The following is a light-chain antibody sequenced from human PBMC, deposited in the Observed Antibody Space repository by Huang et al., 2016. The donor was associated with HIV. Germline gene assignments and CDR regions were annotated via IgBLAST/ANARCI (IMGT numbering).Light chain of an antibody. CDR1: QGVSNN. J-gene: IGKJ1*01. CDR2: GAS. Sequence: EIVTTQSPATLSVSPGERATLSCRASQGVSNNIAWYQQKPGQTPRLLIHGASTRATGIAAKFSGRGSGTDFTLTITSLQPEDSAVYYCQHYNNWPPWTFGPGTQVEI. CDR3: QHYNNWPPWT. V-gene: IGKV3D-15*01.